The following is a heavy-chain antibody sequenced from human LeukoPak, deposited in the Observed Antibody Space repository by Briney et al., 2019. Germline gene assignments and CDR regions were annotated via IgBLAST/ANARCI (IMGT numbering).Heavy chain of an antibody. J-gene: IGHJ6*03. Sequence: ASLTLSCTASGSTFTSYGISWVRQAPGQGLEWMGWISAYNGNTNYAQKLQGRVTMTTDTSTSTAYMVLRRLRSDDAAVYYCARCYGSGSDPMDFWGKGTTVTVSS. D-gene: IGHD3-10*01. CDR3: ARCYGSGSDPMDF. CDR2: ISAYNGNT. CDR1: GSTFTSYG. V-gene: IGHV1-18*01.